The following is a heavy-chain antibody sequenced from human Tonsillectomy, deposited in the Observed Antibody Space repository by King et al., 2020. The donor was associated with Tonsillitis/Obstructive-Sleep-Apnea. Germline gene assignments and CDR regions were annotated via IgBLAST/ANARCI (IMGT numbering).Heavy chain of an antibody. CDR3: ARDDNWGGSFDY. CDR1: GFTFSSYE. V-gene: IGHV3-48*03. CDR2: ISSSGSTI. Sequence: VQLVESGGGLVQPGGSLRLSCAASGFTFSSYEMNWVRQAPGKGLEWVSYISSSGSTIYYADSVKGRFTISRDNTKNSLYLQMNSLRAEETAVYYCARDDNWGGSFDYWGQGTLVTVSP. J-gene: IGHJ4*02. D-gene: IGHD7-27*01.